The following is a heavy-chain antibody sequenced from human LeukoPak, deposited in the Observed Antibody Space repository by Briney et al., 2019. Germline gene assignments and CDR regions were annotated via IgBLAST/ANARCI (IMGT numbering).Heavy chain of an antibody. D-gene: IGHD1-7*01. CDR3: ARDITGTTAWAFDI. CDR2: IIPIFGTA. CDR1: GGTFSSYA. Sequence: SVKVSCKASGGTFSSYANSWVRQAPGQGLEWMGGIIPIFGTANYAQKFQGRVTITTDESTSTAYMELSSLRSEDTAVYYCARDITGTTAWAFDIWGQGTMVTVSS. J-gene: IGHJ3*02. V-gene: IGHV1-69*05.